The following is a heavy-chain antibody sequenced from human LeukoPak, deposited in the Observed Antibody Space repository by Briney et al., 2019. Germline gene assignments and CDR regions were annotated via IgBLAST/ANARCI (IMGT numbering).Heavy chain of an antibody. V-gene: IGHV4-4*02. CDR3: ARKISAAGSRWFDP. J-gene: IGHJ5*02. CDR2: IYHSGST. Sequence: SETLSLTCAVSGGSISSGNWWSWVRQPPGKGLEWIGEIYHSGSTNYNPSLKSRVTISVDKSKNQFSLKLSSVTAADAAVYYCARKISAAGSRWFDPWGQGTLVTVSS. CDR1: GGSISSGNW. D-gene: IGHD6-13*01.